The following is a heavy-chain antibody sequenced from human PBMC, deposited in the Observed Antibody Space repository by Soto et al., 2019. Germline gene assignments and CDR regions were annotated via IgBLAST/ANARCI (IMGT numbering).Heavy chain of an antibody. CDR2: IYYSGST. V-gene: IGHV4-39*01. J-gene: IGHJ4*02. D-gene: IGHD5-18*01. Sequence: SETLSLTCTVSGGSISSSSYYWGWIRQPPGKGLEWIGSIYYSGSTYYNPSLKSRVTISVDTSKNQFSLKLSSVTAADTAVYYCAVALDTAMAPDYWGQGTLVTVSS. CDR3: AVALDTAMAPDY. CDR1: GGSISSSSYY.